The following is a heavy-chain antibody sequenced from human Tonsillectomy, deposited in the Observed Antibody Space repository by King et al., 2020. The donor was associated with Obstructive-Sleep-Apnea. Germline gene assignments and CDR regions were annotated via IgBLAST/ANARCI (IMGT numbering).Heavy chain of an antibody. CDR3: ARGGGGYSYGWNY. CDR2: VFDSGST. J-gene: IGHJ4*02. V-gene: IGHV4-59*01. Sequence: VQLQESGPGLVKPSETLSLTCTVSGGSISSYYWSWIRQPPGKGLEWIGYVFDSGSTNYNPSLKRQVTISVDTSKNQFSLKLSSVTAADTAMYYCARGGGGYSYGWNYWGQGTLVTVSS. CDR1: GGSISSYY. D-gene: IGHD5-18*01.